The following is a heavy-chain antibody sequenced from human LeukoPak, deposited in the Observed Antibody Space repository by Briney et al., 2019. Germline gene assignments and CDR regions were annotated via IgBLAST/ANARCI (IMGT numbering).Heavy chain of an antibody. J-gene: IGHJ4*02. D-gene: IGHD3-9*01. V-gene: IGHV4-39*01. Sequence: SETLSLTCTVSGGSVSSSIYYWGSIRQPPRKGLEWIGSIYYSGSTSYNPSLKSRVTISVDTSKNQFSLKLTSVTAADTAVYYCASRNDILTGYVFDFWGQGTLVTVSS. CDR3: ASRNDILTGYVFDF. CDR1: GGSVSSSIYY. CDR2: IYYSGST.